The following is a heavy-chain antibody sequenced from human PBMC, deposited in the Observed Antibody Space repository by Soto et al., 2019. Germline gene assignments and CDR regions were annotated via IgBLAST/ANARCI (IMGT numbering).Heavy chain of an antibody. CDR3: ARGRGLLIIY. CDR2: INHSGST. D-gene: IGHD2-8*01. CDR1: GGSFSGYY. Sequence: PSETLSLTCAVYGGSFSGYYWSWIRQPPGKGLEWIGEINHSGSTNYNPSLKSRVTISVDTSKNQFSLKLSSVTAADTAVHYCARGRGLLIIYWGQGTLVTVSS. J-gene: IGHJ4*02. V-gene: IGHV4-34*01.